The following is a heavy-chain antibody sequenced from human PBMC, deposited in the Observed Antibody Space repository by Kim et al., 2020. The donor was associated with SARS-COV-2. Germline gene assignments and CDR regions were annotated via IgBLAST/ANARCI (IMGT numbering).Heavy chain of an antibody. J-gene: IGHJ3*01. CDR2: ISGSGSTT. CDR1: GFTFSTYG. CDR3: VKYRASVGVFLDDAFEA. D-gene: IGHD1-26*01. V-gene: IGHV3-23*01. Sequence: GGSLRLSCAASGFTFSTYGMTWVRQAPGKGLEWVSSISGSGSTTYYADSVKGRFTISRDNSKNRLYVQMKSLRAEDSALYFCVKYRASVGVFLDDAFEAWGQGTMVTVSS.